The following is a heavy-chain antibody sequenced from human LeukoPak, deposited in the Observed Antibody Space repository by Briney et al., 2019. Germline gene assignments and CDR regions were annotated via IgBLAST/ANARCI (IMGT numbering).Heavy chain of an antibody. D-gene: IGHD3-10*01. Sequence: PSETLSLTCTVSGGSISSYYWSWIRQPAGKGLEWIGRIYTSGSTNYNPSLKSRVTMSVDTSKNQFSLKLSSATAADTAVYYCARVRPWFGELVLGQDNAFDIWGQGTMVTVSS. CDR3: ARVRPWFGELVLGQDNAFDI. CDR1: GGSISSYY. J-gene: IGHJ3*02. V-gene: IGHV4-4*07. CDR2: IYTSGST.